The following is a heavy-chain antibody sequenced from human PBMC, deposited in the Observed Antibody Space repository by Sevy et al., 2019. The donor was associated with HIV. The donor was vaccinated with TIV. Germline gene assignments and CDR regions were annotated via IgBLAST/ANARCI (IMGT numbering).Heavy chain of an antibody. D-gene: IGHD2-2*01. V-gene: IGHV4-34*01. CDR3: ARGRQAYVVVVPSTVPFDF. CDR2: INHTGSL. J-gene: IGHJ4*02. Sequence: SETLSLTCAVSGGSFSGYFWNWIRQFPGKGLEWIGEINHTGSLKYNPSLKSRVTISVDASKSQLSLHLRSVTAADTAVYYCARGRQAYVVVVPSTVPFDFWGRGTLVTVSS. CDR1: GGSFSGYF.